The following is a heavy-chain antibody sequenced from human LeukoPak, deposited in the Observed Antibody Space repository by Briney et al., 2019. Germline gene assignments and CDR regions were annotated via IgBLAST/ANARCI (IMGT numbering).Heavy chain of an antibody. CDR2: ISAYNGNT. CDR1: GYTFTSYG. V-gene: IGHV1-18*01. Sequence: EASVKVSCKASGYTFTSYGISWVRQAPGQGLEWMGWISAYNGNTNYAQKLQGRVTMTRDTSISTAYMELSRLRSDDTAVYYCARVMRITMIVVVPDAFDIWGQGTMVTVSS. CDR3: ARVMRITMIVVVPDAFDI. J-gene: IGHJ3*02. D-gene: IGHD3-22*01.